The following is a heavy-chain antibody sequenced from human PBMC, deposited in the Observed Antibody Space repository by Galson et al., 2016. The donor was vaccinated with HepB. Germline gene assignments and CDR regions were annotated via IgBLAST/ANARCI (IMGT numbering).Heavy chain of an antibody. CDR1: ESTFSTYA. D-gene: IGHD2-15*01. V-gene: IGHV3-30*04. CDR2: ISYDGSNK. Sequence: SLRLSCAASESTFSTYAIHWVRQAPGKGLEWVAVISYDGSNKYFADSVKGRFTISRDNSENTLYLQMNSLRAEDTAVYYCARDLPLLGWGQGTLVTVSS. J-gene: IGHJ4*02. CDR3: ARDLPLLG.